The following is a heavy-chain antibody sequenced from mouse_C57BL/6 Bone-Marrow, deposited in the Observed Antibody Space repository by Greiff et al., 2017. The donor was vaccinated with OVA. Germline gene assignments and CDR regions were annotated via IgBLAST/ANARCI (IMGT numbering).Heavy chain of an antibody. CDR2: ISDGGSYT. Sequence: EVQLVESGGGLVKPGGSLKLSCAASGFTFSSYAMSWVRQTPEKRLEWVATISDGGSYTYYPDNVKGRFTISRDNAKNNLYLQMSHLKSEDTAMYYGARDPYGYYAMDYWGQGTSVTVSS. V-gene: IGHV5-4*01. J-gene: IGHJ4*01. CDR1: GFTFSSYA. CDR3: ARDPYGYYAMDY. D-gene: IGHD1-1*02.